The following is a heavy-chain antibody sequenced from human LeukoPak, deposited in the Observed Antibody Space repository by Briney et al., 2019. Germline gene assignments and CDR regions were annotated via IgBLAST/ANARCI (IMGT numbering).Heavy chain of an antibody. CDR3: ARHVGYYYYYGMDV. CDR1: GGSISSYY. D-gene: IGHD1-26*01. CDR2: IYYSGST. J-gene: IGHJ6*02. Sequence: PSETLSLTCTVSGGSISSYYWSWIRQPPGKGRKGIGYIYYSGSTNYNPSLKSRVTISVDTSKNQFSLKLSSVTAADTAAYYCARHVGYYYYYGMDVWGQGTTVTVSS. V-gene: IGHV4-59*08.